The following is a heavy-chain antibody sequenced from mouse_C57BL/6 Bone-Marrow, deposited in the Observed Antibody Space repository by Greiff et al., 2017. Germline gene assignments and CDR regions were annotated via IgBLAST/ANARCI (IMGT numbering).Heavy chain of an antibody. V-gene: IGHV1-47*01. D-gene: IGHD2-1*01. J-gene: IGHJ2*01. CDR1: GYTFTTYP. CDR2: FHPYNDDT. CDR3: ARGGNYGGYYFDY. Sequence: VQLQQSGAELVKPGASVKMSCKASGYTFTTYPLEWMKQNHGKSLEWIGNFHPYNDDTKYNEKFKGKATLTVEKSSSTVYLELSRLTSDDAAVYYCARGGNYGGYYFDYWGQGTTLTVSS.